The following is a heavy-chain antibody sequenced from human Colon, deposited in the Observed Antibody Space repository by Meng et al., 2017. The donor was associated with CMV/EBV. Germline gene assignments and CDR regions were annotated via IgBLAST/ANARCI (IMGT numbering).Heavy chain of an antibody. CDR3: AREKGDYYYGMDV. V-gene: IGHV4-59*01. J-gene: IGHJ6*02. CDR1: GDTISDNY. CDR2: IYYSGST. Sequence: TLSLTCTVSGDTISDNYLSWIRQSPGKGLEWIGYIYYSGSTRYNPSPEGRVGISIDTPRKHFSLKMRSVTAADTATYYCAREKGDYYYGMDVWGQGTTVTVSS. D-gene: IGHD1-26*01.